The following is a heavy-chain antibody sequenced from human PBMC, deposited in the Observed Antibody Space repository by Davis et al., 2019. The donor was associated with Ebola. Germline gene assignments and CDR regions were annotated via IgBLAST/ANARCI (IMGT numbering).Heavy chain of an antibody. D-gene: IGHD3-3*01. J-gene: IGHJ6*04. V-gene: IGHV4-59*12. CDR3: AKSGLSFGVVKYHYGMDV. Sequence: MPSETLSLTCTLSGGSISGYYLTWIRQPPGKGLEWIGYIYYSGTTYYNPSLESRLAISIDTSKNQFSLKLNSVTAADTAVYYCAKSGLSFGVVKYHYGMDVWGKGTTVTVSS. CDR2: IYYSGTT. CDR1: GGSISGYY.